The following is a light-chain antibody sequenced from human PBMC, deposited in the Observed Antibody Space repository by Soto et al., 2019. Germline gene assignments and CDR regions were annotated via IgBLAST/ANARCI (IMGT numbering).Light chain of an antibody. CDR1: SSNIGSNY. J-gene: IGLJ3*02. Sequence: QLVLTQPPSASGTPGQRVTISCSGSSSNIGSNYVYWYQQLPGTAPTLLIYRNNQRPSGVPDRFSGATTGTSASLATSGLRSEDEADYYCAAWDDSLSGRVFGGGTKLTVL. V-gene: IGLV1-47*01. CDR3: AAWDDSLSGRV. CDR2: RNN.